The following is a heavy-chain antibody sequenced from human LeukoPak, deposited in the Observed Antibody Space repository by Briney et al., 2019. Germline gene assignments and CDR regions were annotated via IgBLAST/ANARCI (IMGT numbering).Heavy chain of an antibody. D-gene: IGHD5-24*01. CDR2: ISYDGSNK. CDR3: ARGPRDGYPTGVLDY. CDR1: GFTFSSYA. Sequence: GSLRLSCAASGFTFSSYAMHWVRPAPGKGLEWVAVISYDGSNKYYADSVKGRFTISRDNSKNTLYLQLNSLRAEDTAMYYCARGPRDGYPTGVLDYWGQGTLVTVSS. V-gene: IGHV3-30-3*01. J-gene: IGHJ4*02.